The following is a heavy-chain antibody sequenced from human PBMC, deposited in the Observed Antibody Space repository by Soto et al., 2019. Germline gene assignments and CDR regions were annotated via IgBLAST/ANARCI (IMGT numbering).Heavy chain of an antibody. J-gene: IGHJ6*02. V-gene: IGHV4-31*03. CDR2: IYYSGNT. CDR1: GGSIRSGGYY. Sequence: SETLSLTCTVSGGSIRSGGYYWSWVRQNPRKGLEWIGNIYYSGNTYYNPSLKSRLTISVDTSKNQFSLNLSAVTAADTAVYYCARDRLMATAGTARHYFGLDVWGQGTTVTVSS. D-gene: IGHD5-18*01. CDR3: ARDRLMATAGTARHYFGLDV.